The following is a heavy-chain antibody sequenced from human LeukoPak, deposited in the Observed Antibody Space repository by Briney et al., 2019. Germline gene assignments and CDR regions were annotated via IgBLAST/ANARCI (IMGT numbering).Heavy chain of an antibody. J-gene: IGHJ4*02. V-gene: IGHV1-46*01. CDR1: GYSFTSNY. CDR2: IYPRDGST. CDR3: ARDKEAFDY. Sequence: GASVKVSCKASGYSFTSNYIHWVRQAPGQGLEWMGMIYPRDGSTSYAQKFQGRATVTRDTSTSTVYMELSGLRSEDTAVYYCARDKEAFDYWGQGTLVTVSS.